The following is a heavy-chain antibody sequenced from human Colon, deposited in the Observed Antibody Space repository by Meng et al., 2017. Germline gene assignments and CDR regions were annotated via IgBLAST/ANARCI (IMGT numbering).Heavy chain of an antibody. Sequence: QVQLLEAGGGFFQPGRSLRLSCVASGFTFSDYYMSWIRQAPGKGLEWVSYISSSGSTIYYADSVKGRFTISRDNAKNSLYLQMNSLRAEDTAVYYCARDLITFDYWGQGTLVTVSS. CDR3: ARDLITFDY. D-gene: IGHD3-16*01. J-gene: IGHJ4*02. V-gene: IGHV3-11*01. CDR1: GFTFSDYY. CDR2: ISSSGSTI.